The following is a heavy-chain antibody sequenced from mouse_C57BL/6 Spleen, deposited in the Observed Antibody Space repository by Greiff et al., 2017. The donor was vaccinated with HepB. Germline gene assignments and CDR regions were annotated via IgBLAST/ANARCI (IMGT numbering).Heavy chain of an antibody. Sequence: QVQLQQSGAELVRPGASVKLSCKASGYTFTDYYINWVKQRPGQGLEWIARIYPGSGNTYYNEKFKGKATLTAEKSSSTAYMQLSSLTSEDSAVYFCARGDGYWYFDVWGTGTTVTVSS. CDR1: GYTFTDYY. CDR3: ARGDGYWYFDV. CDR2: IYPGSGNT. J-gene: IGHJ1*03. D-gene: IGHD2-3*01. V-gene: IGHV1-76*01.